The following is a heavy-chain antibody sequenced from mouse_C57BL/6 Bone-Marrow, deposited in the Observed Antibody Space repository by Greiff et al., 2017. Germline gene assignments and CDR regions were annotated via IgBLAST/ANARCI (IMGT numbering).Heavy chain of an antibody. CDR1: GFTFSDYG. Sequence: EVQLVESGGGLVQPGGSLKLSCAASGFTFSDYGMAWVRQAPRKGPEWVAFISNLAYSIYYADTVTGRFTISIENAKNTLYLEMSSLRSEDTAMYYCARRAYGSILYFDVWGTGTTVTVSS. J-gene: IGHJ1*03. D-gene: IGHD1-1*01. CDR2: ISNLAYSI. V-gene: IGHV5-15*01. CDR3: ARRAYGSILYFDV.